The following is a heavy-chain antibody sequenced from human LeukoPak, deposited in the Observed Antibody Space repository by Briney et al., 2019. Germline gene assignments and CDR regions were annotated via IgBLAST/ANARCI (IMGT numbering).Heavy chain of an antibody. J-gene: IGHJ4*02. Sequence: GASVKVSCKASGYTFTSYAMHWVRQAPGQRLEWMGWINAGNGNTKYSQKFQGRVTITRDTSASTAYMELSSLRSEDTAVYYCARSGGSGWYYFDYWGQGTLATVSS. D-gene: IGHD6-19*01. V-gene: IGHV1-3*01. CDR3: ARSGGSGWYYFDY. CDR1: GYTFTSYA. CDR2: INAGNGNT.